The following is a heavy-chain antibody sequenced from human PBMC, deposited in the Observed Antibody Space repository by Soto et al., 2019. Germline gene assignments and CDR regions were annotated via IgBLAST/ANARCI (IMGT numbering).Heavy chain of an antibody. J-gene: IGHJ6*02. CDR2: ISGSGGST. V-gene: IGHV3-23*01. CDR3: EKGMGTITIFGVSPRDLYYYGMDV. D-gene: IGHD3-3*01. Sequence: GGSLRLSCAASGFTFSSYAMSWVRQAPGKGLEWVSAISGSGGSTYYADSVKGRFTISRDNSKNTLYLQMNSLRAEDTAVYYCEKGMGTITIFGVSPRDLYYYGMDVWGQGTTVTVSS. CDR1: GFTFSSYA.